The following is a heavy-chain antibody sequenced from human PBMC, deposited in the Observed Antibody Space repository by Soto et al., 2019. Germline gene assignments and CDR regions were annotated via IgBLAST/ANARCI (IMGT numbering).Heavy chain of an antibody. Sequence: QVQLQESGPGLVKPSQTLSLTCTVSGGSISSGDYYWSWIRQPPGKGLEWIGYIYYSGSTYYNPSRKSRVTISVDPSKNQFSLKLSSVTAADTAVYYCAGSPLYGGPDRYYFDYWGQGTLVTVSS. V-gene: IGHV4-30-4*01. CDR2: IYYSGST. J-gene: IGHJ4*02. D-gene: IGHD4-17*01. CDR3: AGSPLYGGPDRYYFDY. CDR1: GGSISSGDYY.